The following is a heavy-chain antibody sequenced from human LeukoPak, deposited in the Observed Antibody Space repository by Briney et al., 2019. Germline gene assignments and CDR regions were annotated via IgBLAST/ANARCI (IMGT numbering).Heavy chain of an antibody. V-gene: IGHV3-21*01. CDR2: ISSSSSYI. CDR3: ARDCYDYVWGSYRYFYYYYMDV. J-gene: IGHJ6*03. CDR1: GFTFSSYS. Sequence: GGSLRLSCAASGFTFSSYSMNWVRQAPGKGLEWVSSISSSSSYIYYADSVKGRFTISRDNAKNSLYLQMNSLRAEDTAVYYCARDCYDYVWGSYRYFYYYYMDVWGKGTTVTVSS. D-gene: IGHD3-16*02.